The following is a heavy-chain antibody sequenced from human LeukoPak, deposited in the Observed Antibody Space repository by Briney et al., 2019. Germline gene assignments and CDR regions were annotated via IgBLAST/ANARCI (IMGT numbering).Heavy chain of an antibody. CDR3: ARDRDSYGDFDY. D-gene: IGHD5-18*01. CDR2: IKQDGSEK. V-gene: IGHV3-7*01. J-gene: IGHJ4*02. CDR1: GGYISSYS. Sequence: ETLSLTCTVSGGYISSYSWSWVRQAPGKGLEWVANIKQDGSEKYYVDSVKGRFTISRDNAKNSLYLQMNSLRAEDTAVYYCARDRDSYGDFDYWGQGTLVTVSS.